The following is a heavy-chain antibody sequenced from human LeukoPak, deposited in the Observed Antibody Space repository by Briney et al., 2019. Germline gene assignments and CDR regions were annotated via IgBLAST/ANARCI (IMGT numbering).Heavy chain of an antibody. Sequence: SVKVSCKASGYTFTSYGISWVRQAPGQGLEWMGRIIPIFGTANYAQKFQGRVTITTDESTSTAYMELSSLRPEDTAVYYCARVLTTYGTGFDPWGQGTLVTVSS. CDR3: ARVLTTYGTGFDP. J-gene: IGHJ5*02. CDR2: IIPIFGTA. D-gene: IGHD4-17*01. CDR1: GYTFTSYG. V-gene: IGHV1-69*05.